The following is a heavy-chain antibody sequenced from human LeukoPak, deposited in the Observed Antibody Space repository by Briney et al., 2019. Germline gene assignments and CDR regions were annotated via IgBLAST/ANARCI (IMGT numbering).Heavy chain of an antibody. Sequence: GGSLRFSCPASGFTFSNYAMNWVRQAPGKGLEWVSAISGSGAITYYADSVKGRFTISRDNSKNTLYLQMNSLRADDAAVYYCAKGGLHHSPYNWFDPWGQGTLVTVSS. CDR1: GFTFSNYA. D-gene: IGHD3/OR15-3a*01. CDR2: ISGSGAIT. CDR3: AKGGLHHSPYNWFDP. J-gene: IGHJ5*02. V-gene: IGHV3-23*01.